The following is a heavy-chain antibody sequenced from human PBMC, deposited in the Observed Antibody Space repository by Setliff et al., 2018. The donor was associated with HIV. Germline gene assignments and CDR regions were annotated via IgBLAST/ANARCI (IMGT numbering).Heavy chain of an antibody. D-gene: IGHD3-10*01. J-gene: IGHJ3*02. Sequence: SETLSLTCTVSDGSVSSTGYYWSWLRQHPGKGLEWIGNIYYSGSTNYNPSLKSRLTISLDTSNTQFSLKLSSVTAADTAMYYCGRVGFGELFGAFDIWGQGIMVTVSS. CDR2: IYYSGST. CDR3: GRVGFGELFGAFDI. CDR1: DGSVSSTGYY. V-gene: IGHV4-31*03.